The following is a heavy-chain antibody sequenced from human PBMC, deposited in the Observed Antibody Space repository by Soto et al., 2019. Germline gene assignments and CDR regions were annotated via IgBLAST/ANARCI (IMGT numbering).Heavy chain of an antibody. D-gene: IGHD6-13*01. CDR2: IYPSDSDT. V-gene: IGHV5-51*01. CDR3: ARHLAAADANSYYYGMDV. CDR1: GYTFTTNW. Sequence: GESLKISCKGSGYTFTTNWIAWVRQMPGKGLEWMGIIYPSDSDTRYSPSFQGQVTISADKSISTAYLQWSSLKASDTAMYYCARHLAAADANSYYYGMDVWGQGTTVTVSS. J-gene: IGHJ6*02.